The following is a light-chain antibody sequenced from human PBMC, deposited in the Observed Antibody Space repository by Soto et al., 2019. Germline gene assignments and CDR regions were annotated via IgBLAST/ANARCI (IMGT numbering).Light chain of an antibody. CDR2: AAS. J-gene: IGKJ4*01. CDR1: QGISNY. V-gene: IGKV1-27*01. Sequence: DIQMTQSPSSLSASVGDRVTITCRARQGISNYLAWYQQKPGKVPKLLIYAASTLQSGVPSRFSGSGSGTDFTLTISSLQPEDVATYYCQKYNSAPLTFRGGTKVEIK. CDR3: QKYNSAPLT.